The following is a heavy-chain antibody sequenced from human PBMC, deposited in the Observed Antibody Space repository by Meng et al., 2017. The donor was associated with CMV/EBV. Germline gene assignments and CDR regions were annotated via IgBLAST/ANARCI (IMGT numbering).Heavy chain of an antibody. Sequence: GESLKISCAASGFTFSNYAMSWVRQAPGKGLEWVSGISASGSGTGSTHYADSVKGRFTISRDNSKHTLYLQMNSLRAEDTALYYCAKRSQWLLGLYYYYGLDVWGQGTTVTVSS. CDR3: AKRSQWLLGLYYYYGLDV. J-gene: IGHJ6*02. CDR1: GFTFSNYA. CDR2: ISASGSGTGST. D-gene: IGHD6-19*01. V-gene: IGHV3-23*01.